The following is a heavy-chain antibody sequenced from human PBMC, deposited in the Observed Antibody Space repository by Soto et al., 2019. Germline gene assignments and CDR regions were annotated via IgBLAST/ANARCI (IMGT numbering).Heavy chain of an antibody. Sequence: EVQLLESGGGLVQPGGSLRLSCAASGFTFSSYGMSWVRQAPGQGLEFVSAISDSGGDTYYADSVKGRFTISRDNSKNTLYLQMNNLGVEDTAVYYCAKEMGARQPFDYWGQGTLVTVSS. CDR2: ISDSGGDT. CDR1: GFTFSSYG. CDR3: AKEMGARQPFDY. V-gene: IGHV3-23*01. J-gene: IGHJ4*02. D-gene: IGHD1-26*01.